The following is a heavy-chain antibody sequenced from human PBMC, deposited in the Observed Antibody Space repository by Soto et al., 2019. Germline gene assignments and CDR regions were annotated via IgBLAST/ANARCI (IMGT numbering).Heavy chain of an antibody. J-gene: IGHJ4*02. V-gene: IGHV4-39*01. D-gene: IGHD3-3*01. CDR1: GGSISSSSYY. CDR3: ARQETIFGVVIIDY. Sequence: SETLSLTCTVSGGSISSSSYYWGWIRQPPGKGLEWIGSIYYSGSTYYNPSLKSRVTISVDTSKNQFSLKLSSVTAADTAVYYCARQETIFGVVIIDYWGQGTLVTVSS. CDR2: IYYSGST.